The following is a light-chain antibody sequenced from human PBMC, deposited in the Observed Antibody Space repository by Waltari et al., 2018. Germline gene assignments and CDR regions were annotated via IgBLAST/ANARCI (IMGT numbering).Light chain of an antibody. J-gene: IGLJ2*01. Sequence: QSVLTPPPSVSEAPRQRVTIPCSGIRSNIGNNAEHWYQQFPGRAPKLLIYYDDLLPSGVSDRFSGSKSGTSASLAISGLQSEDEAYYYCASWDDDLSGVVFGGGTKLTVL. CDR1: RSNIGNNA. CDR3: ASWDDDLSGVV. V-gene: IGLV1-36*01. CDR2: YDD.